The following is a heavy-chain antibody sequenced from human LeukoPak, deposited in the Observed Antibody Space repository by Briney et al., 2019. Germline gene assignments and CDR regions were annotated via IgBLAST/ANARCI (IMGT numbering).Heavy chain of an antibody. CDR2: INHSGIP. V-gene: IGHV4-34*01. CDR1: DGALSGYY. Sequence: PSETLSLTCAAYDGALSGYYWSWIRQPPGKGLDWIGEINHSGIPRYNPSLKSRVTISLDTSKNEFALILTSVSAADTGVYYCARGLILAGETLGYWGQGTLVTVSS. D-gene: IGHD6-19*01. J-gene: IGHJ4*02. CDR3: ARGLILAGETLGY.